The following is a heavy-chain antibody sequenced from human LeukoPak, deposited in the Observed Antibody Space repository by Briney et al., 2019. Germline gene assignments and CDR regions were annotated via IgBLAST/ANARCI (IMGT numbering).Heavy chain of an antibody. D-gene: IGHD2-15*01. Sequence: GGSLRLSCTASGFTFGDYAMSWFRQAPGKGLEWVGFIRSKAYGGTTEYAASVKGRFTISRDDSKSIAYLQMNSLKTEDTAVYYCTRVGSYAKNYYYYYMDVWGKGTTVTVSS. CDR2: IRSKAYGGTT. CDR3: TRVGSYAKNYYYYYMDV. CDR1: GFTFGDYA. J-gene: IGHJ6*03. V-gene: IGHV3-49*03.